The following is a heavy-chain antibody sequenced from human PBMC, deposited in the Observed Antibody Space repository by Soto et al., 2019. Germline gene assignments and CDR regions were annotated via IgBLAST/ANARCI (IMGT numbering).Heavy chain of an antibody. D-gene: IGHD6-6*01. V-gene: IGHV3-66*01. J-gene: IGHJ4*02. Sequence: PGGSMRLPYAAAEFTVSSNYMSCVRQAPGKGLEWVSVIYSGGSTYYADSVKGRFTISRDNSKNTLYLQMNSLRAEDTAVYYCARDLKAARAVDYWGQGTLVTVSS. CDR3: ARDLKAARAVDY. CDR2: IYSGGST. CDR1: EFTVSSNY.